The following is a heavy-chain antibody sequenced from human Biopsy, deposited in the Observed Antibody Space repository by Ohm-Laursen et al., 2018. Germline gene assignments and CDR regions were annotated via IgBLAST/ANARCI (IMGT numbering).Heavy chain of an antibody. Sequence: GQSLRISCKGSRDSFLNYWIGWVRQMPGKGLEYMGIIYPEDSDTRYSPSSQGQVIISVDMSISTAYLQWSSLKASDSGMYYWVRPGSPRHCSGGYCAAGWFDSWGQGTLVTVSS. CDR1: RDSFLNYW. CDR3: VRPGSPRHCSGGYCAAGWFDS. D-gene: IGHD2-15*01. V-gene: IGHV5-51*01. CDR2: IYPEDSDT. J-gene: IGHJ5*01.